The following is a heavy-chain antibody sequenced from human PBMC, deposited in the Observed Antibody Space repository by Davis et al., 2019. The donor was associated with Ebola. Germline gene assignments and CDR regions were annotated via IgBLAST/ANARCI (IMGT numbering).Heavy chain of an antibody. CDR1: GFTFSKYA. CDR2: ISGSGDAT. D-gene: IGHD1-26*01. Sequence: GGSLRLSCAASGFTFSKYAMTWVRRAPGKGLEWVSAISGSGDATYYADSVKGRFTLSRDNSNNTLYLQLHRLRAEDTAIYYCAKDRVETTTSLILESWGQGTLVTVSS. V-gene: IGHV3-23*01. J-gene: IGHJ4*02. CDR3: AKDRVETTTSLILES.